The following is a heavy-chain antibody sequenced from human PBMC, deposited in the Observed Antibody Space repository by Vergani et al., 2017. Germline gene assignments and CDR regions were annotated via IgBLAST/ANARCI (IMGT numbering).Heavy chain of an antibody. CDR2: ISYDASNK. CDR3: ARRGGTVTPPYFDY. D-gene: IGHD4-17*01. CDR1: GFTFSSYA. V-gene: IGHV3-30-3*01. Sequence: VQLLESGGGVVQPGRSLRLSCAASGFTFSSYAMHWVRQAPGKGLEWVAVISYDASNKYYADSVKGRFTIARDNSKNTLYLQMNSLRAEDTAVYYCARRGGTVTPPYFDYWGQGTLVTVSS. J-gene: IGHJ4*02.